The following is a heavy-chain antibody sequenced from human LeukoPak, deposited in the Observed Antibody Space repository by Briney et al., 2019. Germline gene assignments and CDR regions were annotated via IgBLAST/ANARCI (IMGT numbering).Heavy chain of an antibody. CDR3: ARDLTGYGDYFDY. V-gene: IGHV4-59*01. J-gene: IGHJ4*02. CDR2: IYYSGST. D-gene: IGHD4-17*01. CDR1: GGSISSYY. Sequence: NPSETLSLICTVSGGSISSYYWSWIRQPPGKGLEWIGYIYYSGSTNYNPSLKSRVTISVDTSKNQFSLKLSSVTAADTAVYYCARDLTGYGDYFDYWGQGTLVTVSS.